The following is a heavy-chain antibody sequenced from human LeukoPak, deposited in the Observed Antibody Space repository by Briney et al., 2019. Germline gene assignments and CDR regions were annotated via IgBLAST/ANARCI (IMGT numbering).Heavy chain of an antibody. Sequence: PSETLSLTCTVSGDSISSNNYYWGWIRQPPGKGLEWIGSIHYSGNTYYNPSLKSRVTISVDTSKNQFSLKLTSVTAADTAVYYCASWFGEHYYYGMDVWGQGTTVTVSS. J-gene: IGHJ6*02. D-gene: IGHD3-10*01. CDR1: GDSISSNNYY. V-gene: IGHV4-39*01. CDR3: ASWFGEHYYYGMDV. CDR2: IHYSGNT.